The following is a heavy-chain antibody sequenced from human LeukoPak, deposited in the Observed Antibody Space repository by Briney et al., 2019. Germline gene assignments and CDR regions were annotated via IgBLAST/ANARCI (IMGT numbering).Heavy chain of an antibody. CDR1: GFTFSSYS. J-gene: IGHJ5*02. CDR2: ISSSSYI. V-gene: IGHV3-21*01. D-gene: IGHD6-13*01. Sequence: GGSLRLSCAASGFTFSSYSMNWVRQAPGKGLEWVSSISSSSYIYYADSVKGRFTISRDNAKNSLYLQMNSLRAEDTAVYYCAREAAEQQLVGWFDPWGQGTLVTVSS. CDR3: AREAAEQQLVGWFDP.